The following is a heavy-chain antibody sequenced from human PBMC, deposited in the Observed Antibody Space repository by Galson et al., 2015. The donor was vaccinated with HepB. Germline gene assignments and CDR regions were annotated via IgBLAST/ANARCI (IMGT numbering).Heavy chain of an antibody. Sequence: SLRLSCAASGFTFSSYAMSWVRQAPGKGLEWVSGISGSGGTTYYADSVKGRFTISRDNSRSTLYLQMNSLRAEDTAIYFCARSRLVISKNWYLDLWGRGTLVTVSS. J-gene: IGHJ2*01. D-gene: IGHD3-9*01. V-gene: IGHV3-23*01. CDR3: ARSRLVISKNWYLDL. CDR1: GFTFSSYA. CDR2: ISGSGGTT.